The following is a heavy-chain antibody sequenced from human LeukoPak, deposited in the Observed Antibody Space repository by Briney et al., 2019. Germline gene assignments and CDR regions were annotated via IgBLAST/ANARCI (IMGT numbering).Heavy chain of an antibody. CDR1: GFSFKKYG. V-gene: IGHV3-30*02. J-gene: IGHJ2*01. CDR2: MQYGGSDK. Sequence: GGSLRLSCTASGFSFKKYGIHWVRQAPGKGLEWVTFMQYGGSDKLYADSVKGRFSISRDNSKNTLYLQMNSLRAEDTAVYYCAKSPISMIVVAKGWYFDLWGRGTLVTVSS. D-gene: IGHD3-22*01. CDR3: AKSPISMIVVAKGWYFDL.